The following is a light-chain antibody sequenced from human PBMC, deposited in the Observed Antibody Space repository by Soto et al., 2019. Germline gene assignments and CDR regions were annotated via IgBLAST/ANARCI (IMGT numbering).Light chain of an antibody. V-gene: IGKV1-39*01. J-gene: IGKJ2*01. CDR1: QNIRNY. Sequence: DIQMTQSPSSLSASVGDRVTITCRASQNIRNYLNWYQQRPGKTPNLLVYAASNLRSGVPSRFSGSGSGTDFTLTISSLQREDFGTYYCQQIHSTSSYTFGQGSRVDVK. CDR3: QQIHSTSSYT. CDR2: AAS.